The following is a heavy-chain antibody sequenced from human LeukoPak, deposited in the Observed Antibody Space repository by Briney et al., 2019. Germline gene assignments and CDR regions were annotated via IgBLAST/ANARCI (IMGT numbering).Heavy chain of an antibody. J-gene: IGHJ4*02. CDR2: INQDGREK. CDR1: GFTFSSYW. Sequence: GGSLRLSCAASGFTFSSYWMTWVRQAPGKGLGWVANINQDGREKYYVDSVKGRFTISRDNTQNSLYLQMNSLRAEDTAVYYCARDTWGYFDYWGQGTLVTVPS. V-gene: IGHV3-7*01. D-gene: IGHD3-16*01. CDR3: ARDTWGYFDY.